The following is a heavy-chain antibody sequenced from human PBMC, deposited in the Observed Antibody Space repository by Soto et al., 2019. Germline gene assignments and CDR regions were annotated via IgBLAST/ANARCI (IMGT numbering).Heavy chain of an antibody. CDR3: ALTARGGS. CDR2: INPNSGGT. V-gene: IGHV1-2*02. J-gene: IGHJ5*02. CDR1: GYSFTGQF. Sequence: QVQLVQSGAEVKKPGASVKVSCKASGYSFTGQFMHWVRQAPGQGLEWMGWINPNSGGTTYSQRFQGRVTMTRDTSITTGYMELTGLTSDDTAVYYCALTARGGSWGQGTLVTVSS. D-gene: IGHD7-27*01.